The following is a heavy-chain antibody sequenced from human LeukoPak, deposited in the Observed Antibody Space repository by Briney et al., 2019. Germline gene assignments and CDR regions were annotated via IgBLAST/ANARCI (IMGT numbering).Heavy chain of an antibody. CDR1: GFTFSSYE. J-gene: IGHJ3*02. Sequence: GGSLRLSCAASGFTFSSYEMNWVRQAPGKGLEWVGRIKSKTDGGTTDYAAPVKGRFTISRDDSKNTLYLQMNSLKTEDTAVYYCTTDLEWITAEGAKNDAFDIWGQGTMVTVSS. CDR2: IKSKTDGGTT. V-gene: IGHV3-15*01. D-gene: IGHD5-12*01. CDR3: TTDLEWITAEGAKNDAFDI.